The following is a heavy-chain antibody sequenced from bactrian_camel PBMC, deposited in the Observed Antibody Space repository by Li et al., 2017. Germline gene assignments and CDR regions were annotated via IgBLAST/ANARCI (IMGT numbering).Heavy chain of an antibody. CDR2: LASDGSS. J-gene: IGHJ4*01. D-gene: IGHD7*01. Sequence: VQAGGSLRLSCAFDAYTPANVRMAWFRQAPGKEREGVASLASDGSSTYTYAVAGRFTISKDNVKNTLYLQMDNLKLEGTAMYYCAAKRARRADGAWQCPDGRRPQEYAHWGQGTQVTVS. CDR1: AYTPANVR. CDR3: AAKRARRADGAWQCPDGRRPQEYAH. V-gene: IGHV3S68*01.